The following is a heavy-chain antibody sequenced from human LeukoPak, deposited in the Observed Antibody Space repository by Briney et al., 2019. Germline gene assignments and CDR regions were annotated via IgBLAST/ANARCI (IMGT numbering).Heavy chain of an antibody. Sequence: GGSLRLSCAASGFTFSSYAMSWVRQAPGKGLEWVSAISGSGGSTYYADSVKGRFTISRDNSKNTLYLQMNSLRAEDTAVYYCAKQQFPYSSSWYYFDYWGQGTLVTVSS. CDR1: GFTFSSYA. D-gene: IGHD6-13*01. V-gene: IGHV3-23*01. CDR3: AKQQFPYSSSWYYFDY. J-gene: IGHJ4*02. CDR2: ISGSGGST.